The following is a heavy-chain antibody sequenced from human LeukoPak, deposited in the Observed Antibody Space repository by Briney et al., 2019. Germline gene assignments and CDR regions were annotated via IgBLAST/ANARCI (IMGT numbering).Heavy chain of an antibody. CDR1: AFTFNNYA. CDR3: AKDPGFGDDRDWFDP. D-gene: IGHD3-10*01. Sequence: GGSLRLSCAASAFTFNNYAMTWVRQAPGKGLEWVSAISTSGDRIYYADSVKGRFTISRDNSKNTLYLQMNSLRAEDTAVYYCAKDPGFGDDRDWFDPWGQGTLVTVSS. J-gene: IGHJ5*02. V-gene: IGHV3-23*01. CDR2: ISTSGDRI.